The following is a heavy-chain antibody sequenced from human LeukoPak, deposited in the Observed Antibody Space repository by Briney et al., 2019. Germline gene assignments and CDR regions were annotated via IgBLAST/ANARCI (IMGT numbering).Heavy chain of an antibody. CDR2: INPNSGGT. J-gene: IGHJ4*02. Sequence: GASVKVSCKASGYTFTGYYMHWVRQAPGQGLEWMGWINPNSGGTNYAQKFQGRVTMTRDTSISTAYMELSRLRSDDTAVYYCARDYPQGYVWGSYRFPGYWGQGTLVTVSS. V-gene: IGHV1-2*02. CDR3: ARDYPQGYVWGSYRFPGY. CDR1: GYTFTGYY. D-gene: IGHD3-16*02.